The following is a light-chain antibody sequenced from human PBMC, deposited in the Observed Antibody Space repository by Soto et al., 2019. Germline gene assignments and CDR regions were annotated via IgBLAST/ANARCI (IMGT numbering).Light chain of an antibody. J-gene: IGKJ4*01. V-gene: IGKV1-8*01. CDR2: AAS. CDR1: QGISSY. Sequence: AIRMTQSPSSFSASTGDRVTITCRASQGISSYLAWYQQKPGKAPKLLIYAASTLQSGVPSRFSGSGSGTDFTLTISCLQSEDFATYYCQQSYSTPSTFGGGTKVEIK. CDR3: QQSYSTPST.